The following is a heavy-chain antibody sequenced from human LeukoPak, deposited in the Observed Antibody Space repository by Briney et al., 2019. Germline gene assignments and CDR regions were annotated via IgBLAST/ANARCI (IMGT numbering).Heavy chain of an antibody. CDR1: GYGFSNYW. J-gene: IGHJ5*02. D-gene: IGHD2-15*01. Sequence: GESLKISCKGSGYGFSNYWIGWVRHMPGKGLEWMGMIYPGDSDIRYSPSFQGQVTISADKSISTAYLQWSSLKASDTAMYYCARQEYCSGGSCHTWFDPWGQGTLVTVSS. V-gene: IGHV5-51*01. CDR3: ARQEYCSGGSCHTWFDP. CDR2: IYPGDSDI.